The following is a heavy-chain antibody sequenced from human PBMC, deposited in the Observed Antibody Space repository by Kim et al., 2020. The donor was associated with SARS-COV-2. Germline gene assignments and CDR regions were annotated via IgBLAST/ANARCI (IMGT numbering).Heavy chain of an antibody. D-gene: IGHD3-22*01. Sequence: SETLSLTCAVSGGSISSSNWWSWVRQPPGKGLEWIGEIYHSGSTNYNPSLKSRVTISVDKSKNQFSLKLSSVTAADTAVYYCARRPGRIVVVNRDYFDYWGQGTLVTVSS. J-gene: IGHJ4*02. CDR3: ARRPGRIVVVNRDYFDY. V-gene: IGHV4-4*02. CDR1: GGSISSSNW. CDR2: IYHSGST.